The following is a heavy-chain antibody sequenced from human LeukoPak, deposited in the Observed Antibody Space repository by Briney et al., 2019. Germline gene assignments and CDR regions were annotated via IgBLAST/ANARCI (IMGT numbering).Heavy chain of an antibody. Sequence: GSLRLSCAASGFTFSDYYMSWIRQAPGKGLEWVSYISSSGSTIYYADSVKGRFTISRDNAKNSLYLQMNSLRAEDTAVYYCARVGRGIAAAGFPDYYYYYMDVWGKGTTVTVSS. CDR2: ISSSGSTI. J-gene: IGHJ6*03. CDR1: GFTFSDYY. V-gene: IGHV3-11*01. D-gene: IGHD6-13*01. CDR3: ARVGRGIAAAGFPDYYYYYMDV.